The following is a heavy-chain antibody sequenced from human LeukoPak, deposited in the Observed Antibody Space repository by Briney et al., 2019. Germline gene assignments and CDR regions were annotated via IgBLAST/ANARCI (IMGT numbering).Heavy chain of an antibody. CDR1: GGTFSSYA. Sequence: GASVKVSCKASGGTFSSYAISWVRQAPGQGLKWMGGIIPIFGTANYAQKFQGRVTITADDSTSTAYMELSSLRSEDTAVYYCARDFDGSGSYYNGAFDIWGQGTMVTVSS. D-gene: IGHD3-10*01. CDR2: IIPIFGTA. CDR3: ARDFDGSGSYYNGAFDI. J-gene: IGHJ3*02. V-gene: IGHV1-69*13.